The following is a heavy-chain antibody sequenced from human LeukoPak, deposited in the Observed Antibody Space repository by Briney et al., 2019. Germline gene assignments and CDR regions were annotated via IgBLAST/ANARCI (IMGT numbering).Heavy chain of an antibody. Sequence: GGSLRLSCAASGFTFSSYGMRWVRQAPGKGLEWVAFIRYDGSNKYYADSVKGRFTISRDNSKNTLYLQMNSLRAEDTAVYYCAKFYGSQILGAFDIWGQGTMVTVSS. V-gene: IGHV3-30*02. J-gene: IGHJ3*02. CDR1: GFTFSSYG. D-gene: IGHD4-17*01. CDR3: AKFYGSQILGAFDI. CDR2: IRYDGSNK.